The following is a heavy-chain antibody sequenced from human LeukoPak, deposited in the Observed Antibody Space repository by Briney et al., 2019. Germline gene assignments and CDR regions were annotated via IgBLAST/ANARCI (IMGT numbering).Heavy chain of an antibody. V-gene: IGHV4-61*01. CDR1: GGSISSSSYY. D-gene: IGHD3-16*01. CDR3: ALGSYNFDY. Sequence: MASETLSLTCTVSGGSISSSSYYWSWIRQPPGKGLEWIGYIYYSGSTNYNPSLRSRVTISVDTSKNQFSLKLSSVTAADTAVYYCALGSYNFDYWGQGTLVTVSS. CDR2: IYYSGST. J-gene: IGHJ4*02.